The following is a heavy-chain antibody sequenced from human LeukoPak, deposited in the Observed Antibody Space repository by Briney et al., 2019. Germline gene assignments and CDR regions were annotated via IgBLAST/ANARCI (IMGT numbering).Heavy chain of an antibody. CDR3: ARKHYYDSSGFFPPMDY. V-gene: IGHV3-66*01. CDR2: IYSGGST. J-gene: IGHJ4*02. CDR1: GFTVSSNS. D-gene: IGHD3-22*01. Sequence: GGSLRLSCAASGFTVSSNSMSWVRQAPGKGLEWVSVIYSGGSTFYADSVKGRFTISRDNSKNTLYLQMNSLRAEDTAVYYCARKHYYDSSGFFPPMDYWGRGTLVTVSS.